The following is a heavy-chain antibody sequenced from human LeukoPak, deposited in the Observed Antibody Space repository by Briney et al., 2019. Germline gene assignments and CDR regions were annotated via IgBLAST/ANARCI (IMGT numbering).Heavy chain of an antibody. CDR1: GFTFSNNY. J-gene: IGHJ6*02. CDR3: ARDQNYYGMDV. V-gene: IGHV3-53*01. Sequence: GGFLRLSCAASGFTFSNNYMSWVRQAPGKGLEWVSVIFGGGGTYYADSVKGRFTISRDNSKNTVYLQMNSLRAEDTADYYCARDQNYYGMDVWGQGTTVTVSS. CDR2: IFGGGGT.